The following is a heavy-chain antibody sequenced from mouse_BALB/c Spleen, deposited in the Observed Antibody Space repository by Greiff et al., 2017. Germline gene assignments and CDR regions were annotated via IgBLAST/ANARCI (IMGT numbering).Heavy chain of an antibody. D-gene: IGHD2-12*01. CDR1: GYSITSDYA. CDR3: ARGSYDNFDY. V-gene: IGHV3-2*02. J-gene: IGHJ2*01. CDR2: ISYSGST. Sequence: EVQLVESGPGLVKPSQSLSLTCTVTGYSITSDYAWNWIRQFPGNKLEWMGYISYSGSTSYNPSLKSRISITRDTSKNQFFLQLNSVTTEDTATYYCARGSYDNFDYWGQGTTLTVSS.